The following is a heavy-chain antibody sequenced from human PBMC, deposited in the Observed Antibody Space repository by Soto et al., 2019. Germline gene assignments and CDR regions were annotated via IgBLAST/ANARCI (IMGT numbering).Heavy chain of an antibody. CDR3: ARDKYHDFWSGYFARNYYYGMDV. CDR1: GYTSTGYY. Sequence: ASVKVSCKASGYTSTGYYMHWVRQAPGQGLEWMGWINPNSGGTNYAQKLQGRVTMTRDTCNSTGYMELSRLRSDDTAVYYCARDKYHDFWSGYFARNYYYGMDVWGQGTTVTVSS. J-gene: IGHJ6*02. D-gene: IGHD3-3*01. CDR2: INPNSGGT. V-gene: IGHV1-2*02.